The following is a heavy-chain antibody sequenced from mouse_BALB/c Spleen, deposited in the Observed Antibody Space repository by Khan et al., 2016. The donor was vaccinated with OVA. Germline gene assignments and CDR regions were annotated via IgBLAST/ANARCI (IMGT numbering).Heavy chain of an antibody. D-gene: IGHD1-2*01. J-gene: IGHJ3*01. CDR3: ARVDYGYWFAY. Sequence: EVELVESGGGLVEPGGSLRLSCATSGFTFSDYYMSWVRQPPGKALEWLGFIRKKASGYTTEYSASVKGRFTISRDNSQSILFLQMNSLRAEDSATYYGARVDYGYWFAYWGQGTLVTVSA. V-gene: IGHV7-3*02. CDR1: GFTFSDYY. CDR2: IRKKASGYTT.